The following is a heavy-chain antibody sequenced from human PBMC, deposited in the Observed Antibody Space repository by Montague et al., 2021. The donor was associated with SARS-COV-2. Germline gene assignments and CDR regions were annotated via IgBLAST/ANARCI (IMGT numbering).Heavy chain of an antibody. J-gene: IGHJ4*02. CDR2: ISYDGSNE. CDR3: ASEVGDYGDLDY. D-gene: IGHD4-17*01. V-gene: IGHV3-30-3*01. CDR1: GFTFGSYA. Sequence: SLRLSCAASGFTFGSYAMHWVRQAPGKGLEWVAVISYDGSNEYYADSVKGRFTISRDNSKNTLYLQMNSLRAEDTAVYYCASEVGDYGDLDYWGQGTMVAVSS.